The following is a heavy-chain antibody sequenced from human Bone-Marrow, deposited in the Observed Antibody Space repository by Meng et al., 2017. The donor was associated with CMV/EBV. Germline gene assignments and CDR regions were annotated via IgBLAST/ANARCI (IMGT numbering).Heavy chain of an antibody. V-gene: IGHV3-21*06. CDR3: ATNPKNPDDY. CDR1: GFTFSSYA. Sequence: GESLKISCAASGFTFSSYAMHWVRQAPGKGLEWVSSISSSSRYKYYADSVKGRFTISRDNAKNSLYLQLDSLRVEDTAVYYCATNPKNPDDYWGQGTLVTVSS. J-gene: IGHJ4*02. CDR2: ISSSSRYK. D-gene: IGHD1-14*01.